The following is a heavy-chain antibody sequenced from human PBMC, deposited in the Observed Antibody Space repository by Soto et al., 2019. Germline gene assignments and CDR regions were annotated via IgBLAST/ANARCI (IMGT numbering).Heavy chain of an antibody. D-gene: IGHD5-12*01. CDR1: GYAFTNCA. CDR2: MNPNTGGT. Sequence: QGQLVQSGAEVKKPGASVKVSCTASGYAFTNCAINWVRQAPGQGLEWMGWMNPNTGGTGYARQFQGRLTMTRNISMRTVYMELNSLRSDDSAVYYCAREWPDVFDIWGQGTTVIVSS. J-gene: IGHJ3*02. V-gene: IGHV1-8*01. CDR3: AREWPDVFDI.